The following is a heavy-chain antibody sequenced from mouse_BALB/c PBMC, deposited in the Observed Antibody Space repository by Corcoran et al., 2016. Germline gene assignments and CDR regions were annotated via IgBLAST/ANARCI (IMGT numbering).Heavy chain of an antibody. J-gene: IGHJ1*01. CDR1: GYTFTNYG. Sequence: QIQLVQSGPELKKPGETVKISCKASGYTFTNYGMNWVKQAPGKGLKWMGWINTYTGEPTYADAFKGRFAFSLETSASTAYLQINNLKNEDTATYFCARSITTVVALYWYFDVWGAGTTVTVSS. CDR3: ARSITTVVALYWYFDV. D-gene: IGHD1-1*01. V-gene: IGHV9-3-1*01. CDR2: INTYTGEP.